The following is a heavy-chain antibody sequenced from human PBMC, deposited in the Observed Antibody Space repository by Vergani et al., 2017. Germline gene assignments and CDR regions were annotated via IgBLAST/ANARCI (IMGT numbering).Heavy chain of an antibody. D-gene: IGHD1-1*01. CDR1: GFRFSDYV. V-gene: IGHV3-30*18. CDR2: ISYDGDTT. J-gene: IGHJ4*02. CDR3: AKFPLNITTPDRGDF. Sequence: HVQMVESGGGVVQPGRSLRLSCAFSGFRFSDYVMHWVRQAPGRGLEWVALISYDGDTTYYEDSVKGRFTISRENSKNTLFLKMHSLRVEDTALYYCAKFPLNITTPDRGDFWGQGSLVTVSS.